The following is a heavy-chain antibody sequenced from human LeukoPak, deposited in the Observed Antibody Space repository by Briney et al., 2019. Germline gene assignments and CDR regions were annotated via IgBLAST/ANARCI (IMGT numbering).Heavy chain of an antibody. D-gene: IGHD6-6*01. CDR2: INPNSGGT. Sequence: ASVKVSCKASGYTFTGYYMHWVRQAPGQGLEWMGWINPNSGGTNYAQKFQGRVTMTRDTSISTAYMELSRLRSDDTAVYYCAKAYSSSTNWFDPWGQGTLVTVSS. CDR3: AKAYSSSTNWFDP. CDR1: GYTFTGYY. V-gene: IGHV1-2*02. J-gene: IGHJ5*02.